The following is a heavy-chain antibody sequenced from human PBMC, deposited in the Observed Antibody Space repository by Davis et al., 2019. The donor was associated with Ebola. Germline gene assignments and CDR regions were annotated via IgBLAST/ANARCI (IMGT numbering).Heavy chain of an antibody. D-gene: IGHD3-10*01. Sequence: AASVKVSCKASGYTFTNYYIHWVRQAPGQGLEWMGIINPSGDYTNYAQKFQGRVTMTRDTSTSTVYMELSSLRSEDTAVYYCVSSLYYGSGTHHPDCWGQGTLVSASS. CDR1: GYTFTNYY. J-gene: IGHJ4*02. V-gene: IGHV1-46*03. CDR2: INPSGDYT. CDR3: VSSLYYGSGTHHPDC.